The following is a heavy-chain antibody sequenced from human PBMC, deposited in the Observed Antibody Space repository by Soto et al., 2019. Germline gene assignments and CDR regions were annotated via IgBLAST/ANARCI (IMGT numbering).Heavy chain of an antibody. Sequence: GGSLRLSCAASGFTFSSYAMSWVRQAPGKGLEWVSAISGSGGSTYYADSVKGRFTISRDNSKNTLYLQMNSLRAEDTAVYYCAKDKFRVGFRSSWYYFDYWGQGTLVTVSS. D-gene: IGHD6-13*01. J-gene: IGHJ4*02. V-gene: IGHV3-23*01. CDR3: AKDKFRVGFRSSWYYFDY. CDR1: GFTFSSYA. CDR2: ISGSGGST.